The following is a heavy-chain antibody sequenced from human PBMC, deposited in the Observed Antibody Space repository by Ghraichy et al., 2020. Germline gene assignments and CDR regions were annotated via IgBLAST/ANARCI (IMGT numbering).Heavy chain of an antibody. CDR3: AREGWSGYVYGMDV. J-gene: IGHJ6*02. V-gene: IGHV3-7*03. CDR1: GFKFSSYW. CDR2: MNQDGKEK. D-gene: IGHD3-3*01. Sequence: GGSLRLSCAASGFKFSSYWMRWVRQAPGKGLEWVATMNQDGKEKYYVDSVKGRFTISRDNAKNSLYLQMNSLTAEDTAIYYCAREGWSGYVYGMDVWGQGTTVSVSS.